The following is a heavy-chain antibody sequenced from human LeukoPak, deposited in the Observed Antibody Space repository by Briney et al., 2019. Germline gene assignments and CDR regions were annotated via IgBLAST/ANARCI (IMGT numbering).Heavy chain of an antibody. J-gene: IGHJ4*02. Sequence: PGGSLRPSCEASGFPFSRYWMSSARQAPGKGPEWVANINQDGSAAFYVDSVQGRVTISRDNAKNSLYLQMYSLRAEDTAVYYCARSIDYWGQGTLVTVSS. CDR1: GFPFSRYW. CDR2: INQDGSAA. V-gene: IGHV3-7*01. CDR3: ARSIDY.